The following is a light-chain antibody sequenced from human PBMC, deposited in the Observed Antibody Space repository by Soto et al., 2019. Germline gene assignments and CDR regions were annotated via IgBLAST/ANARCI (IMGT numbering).Light chain of an antibody. V-gene: IGKV3-15*01. J-gene: IGKJ2*01. Sequence: EIVMTQSPATLSVSPGERATLSCRASQSVSSNLAWYQQKPGQAPRLLIYGTSTRATGIPARFSGSGSGTEFTLTISSLQSEDFAVYYCQQYSSWPNTFGQGTKLEIK. CDR1: QSVSSN. CDR3: QQYSSWPNT. CDR2: GTS.